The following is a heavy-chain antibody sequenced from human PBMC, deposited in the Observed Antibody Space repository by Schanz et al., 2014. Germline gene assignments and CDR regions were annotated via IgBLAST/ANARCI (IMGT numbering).Heavy chain of an antibody. Sequence: EVQLLESGGGLVQPGGSLRLSCAASGFTFSIYAMSWVRQAPGKGLEWVSAISASGGTTYYADSVKGRFTISRDNSKNTLYLQMNSLRAEDTAVYYCAKAADWPVTRFDPWGQGTLVTVSS. CDR3: AKAADWPVTRFDP. J-gene: IGHJ5*02. D-gene: IGHD3-9*01. CDR2: ISASGGTT. V-gene: IGHV3-23*01. CDR1: GFTFSIYA.